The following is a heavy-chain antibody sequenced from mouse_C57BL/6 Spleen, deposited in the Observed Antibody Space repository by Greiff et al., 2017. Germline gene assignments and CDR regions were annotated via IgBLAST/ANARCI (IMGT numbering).Heavy chain of an antibody. V-gene: IGHV1-53*01. D-gene: IGHD2-4*01. J-gene: IGHJ2*01. CDR1: GYTFTSYW. Sequence: VQLQQPGTELVKPGASVKLSCKASGYTFTSYWMHWVKQRPGQGLEWIGNINPSNGGTNYNEQFKSKATLTVDKSSSTAYMQLSSLTSEDSAVYYCARPFMITSYFDYWGQGTTLTVSS. CDR2: INPSNGGT. CDR3: ARPFMITSYFDY.